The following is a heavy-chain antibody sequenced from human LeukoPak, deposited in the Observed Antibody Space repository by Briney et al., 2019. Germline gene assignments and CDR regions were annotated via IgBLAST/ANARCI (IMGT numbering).Heavy chain of an antibody. V-gene: IGHV1-2*02. CDR1: GYTFTGYY. J-gene: IGHJ4*02. D-gene: IGHD3-9*01. CDR2: INPNSGGT. CDR3: ARVHVDYDILTGYSH. Sequence: GASVKVSCKASGYTFTGYYMHWVRQAPGQGLEGMGWINPNSGGTNYAQKFQGRVTMTRDTYISTAYMELSRLRSDDTAVYYCARVHVDYDILTGYSHWGQGTLVTVSS.